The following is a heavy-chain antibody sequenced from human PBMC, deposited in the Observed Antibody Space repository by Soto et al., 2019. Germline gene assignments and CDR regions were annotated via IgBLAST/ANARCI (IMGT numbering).Heavy chain of an antibody. D-gene: IGHD2-2*02. V-gene: IGHV5-10-1*01. CDR1: GYSFTGYW. J-gene: IGHJ6*02. CDR3: ARLFGDCSSTSCYTPYYYYGMDV. CDR2: IDPSDSYT. Sequence: PGESLKISCKGSGYSFTGYWISWVRQMPGKGLEWMGRIDPSDSYTNYSPSFQGHVTISADKSISTAYLQWSSLKASDTAMYYCARLFGDCSSTSCYTPYYYYGMDVWGQGTAVTVSS.